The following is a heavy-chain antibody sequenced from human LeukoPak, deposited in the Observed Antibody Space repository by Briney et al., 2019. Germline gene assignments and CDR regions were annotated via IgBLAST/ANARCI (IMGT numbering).Heavy chain of an antibody. D-gene: IGHD6-19*01. CDR2: IHYSGST. Sequence: EPLTLTCTVSVGIISCYYWKGLPEPREGVVESSGYIHYSGSTKYNPFLKSRVTISVDTSKNQFSLKLSSVTAADTAVYYCARWYSSGWAFDYWGQGTLVTVSS. CDR1: VGIISCYY. V-gene: IGHV4-59*08. CDR3: ARWYSSGWAFDY. J-gene: IGHJ4*02.